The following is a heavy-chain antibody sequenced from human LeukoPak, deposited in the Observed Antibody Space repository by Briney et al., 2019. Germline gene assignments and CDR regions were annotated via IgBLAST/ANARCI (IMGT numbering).Heavy chain of an antibody. J-gene: IGHJ4*02. Sequence: ASVKVSCKASGYTFTSYGISWVRQAPGQGLEWMGWISAYNGNTNYAQKLQGSVTMTTDTTTSTAYMELRSLRSDDTALYYCARDRFPSTSGTPSGIWGQGTLVTVSS. CDR2: ISAYNGNT. CDR3: ARDRFPSTSGTPSGI. D-gene: IGHD1-7*01. V-gene: IGHV1-18*01. CDR1: GYTFTSYG.